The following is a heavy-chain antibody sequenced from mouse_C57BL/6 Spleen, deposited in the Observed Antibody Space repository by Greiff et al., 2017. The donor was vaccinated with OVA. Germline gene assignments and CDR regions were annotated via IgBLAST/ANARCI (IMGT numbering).Heavy chain of an antibody. V-gene: IGHV1-63*01. CDR3: ARARYDYDVGAMDY. CDR2: IYPGGGYT. D-gene: IGHD2-4*01. J-gene: IGHJ4*01. Sequence: QVQLKESGAELVRPGTSVKMSCKASGYTFTNYWIGWAKQRPGHGLEWIGDIYPGGGYTNYNEKFKGKATLTADKSSSTAYMQFSSLTSEDSAIYYCARARYDYDVGAMDYWGQGTSVTVSS. CDR1: GYTFTNYW.